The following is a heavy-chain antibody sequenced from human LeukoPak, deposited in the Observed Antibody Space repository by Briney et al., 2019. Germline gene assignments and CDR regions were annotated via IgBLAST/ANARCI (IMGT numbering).Heavy chain of an antibody. CDR2: INPSGGST. V-gene: IGHV1-46*01. CDR1: GYTFTSYY. D-gene: IGHD6-19*01. CDR3: ARDQETAGYSSGCDY. Sequence: LRASVKVSCKASGYTFTSYYMHWVRQAPGQGLEWMGLINPSGGSTSYAQKFQGRVTMTRDTSTSTVYMELSSLRSEDTAVYYCARDQETAGYSSGCDYWGQGTLVTVSS. J-gene: IGHJ4*02.